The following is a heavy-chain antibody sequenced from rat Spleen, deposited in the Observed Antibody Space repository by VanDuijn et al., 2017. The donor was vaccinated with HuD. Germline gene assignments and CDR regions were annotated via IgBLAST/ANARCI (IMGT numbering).Heavy chain of an antibody. CDR3: TTGPRILRLDWFAY. D-gene: IGHD1-6*01. J-gene: IGHJ3*01. CDR1: GFSFSDYH. CDR2: ISYEGNTI. V-gene: IGHV5-22*01. Sequence: EVQLVESGGGLVQPGRSLRLSCAASGFSFSDYHMAWVRQAAKKGLEWVASISYEGNTIYYGDSVKGRFTISRDNAKSTLYLQMDSLRSEDTATYYCTTGPRILRLDWFAYWGQGTLVTVSS.